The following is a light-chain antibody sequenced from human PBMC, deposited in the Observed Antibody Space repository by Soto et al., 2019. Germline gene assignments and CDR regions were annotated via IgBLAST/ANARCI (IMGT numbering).Light chain of an antibody. CDR2: DTS. CDR1: QGISSA. J-gene: IGKJ4*01. CDR3: QHYVTWQLT. Sequence: AIQLTQSPSSLSASVGDRVTITCRASQGISSALAWYQQKPGQTPRLLLYDTSIKATGVPARFSRSRSGAEFTLPLPSLQSEDFAVYYWQHYVTWQLTCGGGPKEESK. V-gene: IGKV1-13*02.